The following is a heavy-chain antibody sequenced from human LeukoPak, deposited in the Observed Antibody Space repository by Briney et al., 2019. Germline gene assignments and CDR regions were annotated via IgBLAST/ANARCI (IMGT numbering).Heavy chain of an antibody. CDR3: ARRPERMYYYDSSGREFDY. CDR1: GGSISSGGYY. Sequence: SQTLSLTCTVSGGSISSGGYYWSWIRQHPGKGLEWIGYIYYSGSTYYNPSLKSRVTISVDASKNQFSLKLSSVTAADTAVYYCARRPERMYYYDSSGREFDYWGQGTLVTVSS. J-gene: IGHJ4*02. V-gene: IGHV4-31*03. CDR2: IYYSGST. D-gene: IGHD3-22*01.